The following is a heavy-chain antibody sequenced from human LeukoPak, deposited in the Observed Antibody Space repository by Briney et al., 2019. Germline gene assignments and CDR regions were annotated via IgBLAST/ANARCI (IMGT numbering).Heavy chain of an antibody. CDR1: GGSISSSSYC. D-gene: IGHD1-26*01. V-gene: IGHV4-39*01. Sequence: SETLSLTCTVSGGSISSSSYCWGWIRQPPGKGLEWIGSIYYSGSTYYNPSLKSRVTISVDTSKNQFSLKLSSVTAADTAVYYCARHRIVGATHLDYFDYWGQGTLVTVSS. CDR2: IYYSGST. CDR3: ARHRIVGATHLDYFDY. J-gene: IGHJ4*02.